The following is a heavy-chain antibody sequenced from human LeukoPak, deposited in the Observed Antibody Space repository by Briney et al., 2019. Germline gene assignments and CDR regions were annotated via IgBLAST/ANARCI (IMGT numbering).Heavy chain of an antibody. D-gene: IGHD6-13*01. CDR1: GDSISSGDYY. J-gene: IGHJ4*02. CDR2: IYYSGST. Sequence: SETLSLTCTVSGDSISSGDYYWSWIRQPPGKGLEWIGYIYYSGSTNYNPSLKSRVTISVDTSKNQFSLKLSSVTAADTAVYYCARADSSYSSSWYFDYWGQGTLVTVSS. CDR3: ARADSSYSSSWYFDY. V-gene: IGHV4-61*08.